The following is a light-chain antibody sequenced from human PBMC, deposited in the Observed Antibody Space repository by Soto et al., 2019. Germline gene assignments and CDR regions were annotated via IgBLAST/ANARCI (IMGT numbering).Light chain of an antibody. Sequence: QSVLTQPPSASGTPGQRVTISCSGSSSNIGGNTVNWYQQLPETAPKLLIDSNNQRPSGVPDRFSGSKSGTSASLAISGLQSEDEADYYCSAWDDTLNGPVFGGGTKLTV. CDR2: SNN. V-gene: IGLV1-44*01. CDR3: SAWDDTLNGPV. J-gene: IGLJ2*01. CDR1: SSNIGGNT.